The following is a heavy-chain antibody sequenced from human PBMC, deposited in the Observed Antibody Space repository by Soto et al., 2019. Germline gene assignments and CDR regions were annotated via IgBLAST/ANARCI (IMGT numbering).Heavy chain of an antibody. CDR2: IYWNDDK. J-gene: IGHJ4*02. V-gene: IGHV2-5*01. D-gene: IGHD4-4*01. CDR3: AHFRAFRDYSNQRWYFDY. CDR1: GFSLSTSGVG. Sequence: ESGPTLVNPTQTLTLTCTFSGFSLSTSGVGVGWIRQPPGKALEWLALIYWNDDKRYSPSLKSRLTITKDTSKNQVVLTMTNMDPVDTATYYCAHFRAFRDYSNQRWYFDYWGQGTLVTVSS.